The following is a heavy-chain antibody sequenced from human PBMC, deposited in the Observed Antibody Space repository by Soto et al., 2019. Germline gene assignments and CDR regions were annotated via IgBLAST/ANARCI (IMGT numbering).Heavy chain of an antibody. D-gene: IGHD6-19*01. CDR2: IKTDGYAA. V-gene: IGHV3-74*01. J-gene: IGHJ4*02. CDR1: GFTFESHW. CDR3: VRESGVAADC. Sequence: VESGGVLVQPGGSLRLSCVASGFTFESHWMHWVRQAPGEGLVWVSRIKTDGYAAAYAASVKGRFTISRDNTKNTVYLQMNSLRAEDTAVYFCVRESGVAADCWGQGALVTVSS.